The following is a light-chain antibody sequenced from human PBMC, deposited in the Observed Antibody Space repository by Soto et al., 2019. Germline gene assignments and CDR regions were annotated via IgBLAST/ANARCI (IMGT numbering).Light chain of an antibody. CDR2: WAS. Sequence: DIEMTQSPDSLAVSLGERATINCKSSQSILYSSNNKNYLAWYQQKPGQPPKLLFYWASTRESGVPDRSSGSGSGTDFTLTISSLQAEDVAVYYCQQYAGTPYTFGQGTKLEIK. CDR3: QQYAGTPYT. V-gene: IGKV4-1*01. CDR1: QSILYSSNNKNY. J-gene: IGKJ2*01.